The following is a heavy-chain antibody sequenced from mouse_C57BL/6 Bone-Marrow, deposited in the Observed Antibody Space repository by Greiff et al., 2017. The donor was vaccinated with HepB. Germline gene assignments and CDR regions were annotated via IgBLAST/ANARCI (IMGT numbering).Heavy chain of an antibody. D-gene: IGHD1-1*01. V-gene: IGHV5-4*01. CDR1: GFTFSSYA. CDR3: AREGITTGVAKQLGFAY. Sequence: EVKLVESGGGLVKPGGSLKLSCAASGFTFSSYAMSWVRQTPEKRLEWVATISDGGSYTYYPDNVKGRFTISRDNAKNNLYLQMSHLKSEDTAMYYCAREGITTGVAKQLGFAYWGQGTLVTVSA. CDR2: ISDGGSYT. J-gene: IGHJ3*01.